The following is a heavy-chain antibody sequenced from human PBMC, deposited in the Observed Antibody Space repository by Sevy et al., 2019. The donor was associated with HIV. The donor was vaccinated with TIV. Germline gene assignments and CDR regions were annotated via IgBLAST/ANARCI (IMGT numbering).Heavy chain of an antibody. CDR1: GFVFSSYT. V-gene: IGHV3-21*01. CDR2: ISSGGRYI. J-gene: IGHJ4*02. CDR3: ARDMAYGSGSIVYDY. Sequence: GGSLRLSCAASGFVFSSYTMNWVRQSPGKGLEWVSSISSGGRYIFYADSVKGRFTISRDNARNSLYLQMNSLRAEDTAVYYCARDMAYGSGSIVYDYWGQGTLVTVSS. D-gene: IGHD3-10*01.